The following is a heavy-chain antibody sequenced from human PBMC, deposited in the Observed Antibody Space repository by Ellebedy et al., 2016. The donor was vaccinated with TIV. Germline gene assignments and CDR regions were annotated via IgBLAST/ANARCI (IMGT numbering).Heavy chain of an antibody. CDR2: INADNGNT. CDR3: ARGPYYYGSGTYYKLCAFDI. Sequence: ASVKVSCKASGYTFTSYAMHWVRQAPGQRLEWMGWINADNGNTYYALKLQGRVTMTTDTSTSTAYMELRSLRSVDTAVYYCARGPYYYGSGTYYKLCAFDIWGQGTMVTVSS. J-gene: IGHJ3*02. D-gene: IGHD3-10*01. V-gene: IGHV1-3*01. CDR1: GYTFTSYA.